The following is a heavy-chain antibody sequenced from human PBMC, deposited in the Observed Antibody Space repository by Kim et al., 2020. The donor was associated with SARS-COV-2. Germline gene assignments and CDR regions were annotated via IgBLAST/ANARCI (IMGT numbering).Heavy chain of an antibody. J-gene: IGHJ4*02. CDR2: IRGYNGEI. Sequence: ASVKVSCKASGYTFNTYGLSWVRQAPGQGLEWMGWIRGYNGEIEYAKKFQDRVTMTTDTSTSTAYMELRSLRSDDTAVYFCARINGDPPFGDYWGQGTLVTVSS. CDR3: ARINGDPPFGDY. V-gene: IGHV1-18*01. D-gene: IGHD4-17*01. CDR1: GYTFNTYG.